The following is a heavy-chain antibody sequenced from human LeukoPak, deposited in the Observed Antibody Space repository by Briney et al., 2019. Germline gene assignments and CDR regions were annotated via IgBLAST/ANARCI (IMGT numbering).Heavy chain of an antibody. CDR3: AKVAEVGATGYYYYMDV. D-gene: IGHD1-26*01. CDR2: ISSRSTYI. Sequence: PGGSLRFSCAPSRFTFTSYSMNWVRQAPGKGLEWVSSISSRSTYIYYADSVKGRFTISRDNSKNTLYLQMNSLRAEDTAVYYSAKVAEVGATGYYYYMDVWGKGTTVTISS. CDR1: RFTFTSYS. V-gene: IGHV3-21*01. J-gene: IGHJ6*03.